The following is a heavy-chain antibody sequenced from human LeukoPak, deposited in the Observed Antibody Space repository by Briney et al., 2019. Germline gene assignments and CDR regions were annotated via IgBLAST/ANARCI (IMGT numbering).Heavy chain of an antibody. D-gene: IGHD3-10*01. Sequence: SETLSLTCTVSGGSISSSSYYWGWIRQPPGKGLEWIGSIYYSGSTYYNPSLKSRVTISVDTSKNQFSLKLSSVTAADTAVYYCARVGSGSYYNAYWFQYYYYYYMDVWGKGTTVTVSS. CDR2: IYYSGST. CDR1: GGSISSSSYY. J-gene: IGHJ6*03. CDR3: ARVGSGSYYNAYWFQYYYYYYMDV. V-gene: IGHV4-39*07.